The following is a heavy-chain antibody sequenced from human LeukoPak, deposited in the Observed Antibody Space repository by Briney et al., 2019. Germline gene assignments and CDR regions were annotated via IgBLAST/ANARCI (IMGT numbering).Heavy chain of an antibody. CDR2: ISSSSSYI. CDR3: ARGRTTVTTRYYYYYGLDV. J-gene: IGHJ6*02. V-gene: IGHV3-21*01. Sequence: GGSLRLSCAASGFTFSSHWMHWVRQAPGKGLEWVSSISSSSSYIYYADSVKGRFTISRDNAKNSLYLQMNSLRAEDTAVYYCARGRTTVTTRYYYYYGLDVWGQGTTVTVSS. CDR1: GFTFSSHW. D-gene: IGHD4-17*01.